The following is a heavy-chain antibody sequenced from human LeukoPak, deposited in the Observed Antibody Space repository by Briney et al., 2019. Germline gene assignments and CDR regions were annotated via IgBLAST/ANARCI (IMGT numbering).Heavy chain of an antibody. Sequence: GGSLRLSCAASGFTFSSYAMHWVRQAPGKGLEWVAVISYDESNKYYADSVKGRFTISRDNSKNTLYLQMNSLRAEDTAVYYCARDSSQNEAVAGMSFDYWGQGTLVTVTS. CDR2: ISYDESNK. J-gene: IGHJ4*02. V-gene: IGHV3-30-3*01. D-gene: IGHD6-19*01. CDR1: GFTFSSYA. CDR3: ARDSSQNEAVAGMSFDY.